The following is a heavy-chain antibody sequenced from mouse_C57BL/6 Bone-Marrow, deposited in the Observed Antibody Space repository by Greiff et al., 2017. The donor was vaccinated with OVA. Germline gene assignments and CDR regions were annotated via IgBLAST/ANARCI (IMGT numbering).Heavy chain of an antibody. V-gene: IGHV5-9-1*02. Sequence: EVKLVESGGGLVKPGGSLKLSCAASGFTFSSYAMSWVRQTPEKRLEWVAYISSGGDYIYYADTVKGRFTISRDNARNTLYLQMSSLKSEDTAMYYCTREGVALDYWGQGTTLTVSS. D-gene: IGHD1-3*01. CDR1: GFTFSSYA. J-gene: IGHJ2*01. CDR3: TREGVALDY. CDR2: ISSGGDYI.